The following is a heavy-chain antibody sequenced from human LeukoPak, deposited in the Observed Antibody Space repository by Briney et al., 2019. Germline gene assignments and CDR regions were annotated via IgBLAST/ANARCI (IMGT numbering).Heavy chain of an antibody. CDR2: FDPEDGET. D-gene: IGHD3-10*01. V-gene: IGHV1-24*01. CDR3: ATGRRSGRYSLL. J-gene: IGHJ4*02. CDR1: GYTLTVLS. Sequence: ASVKVSCKVSGYTLTVLSMHWVRQAPGKGLEWMGGFDPEDGETIYAQKFQGRVTMTEDTSTDTAYMELSSLRSEDTAVYYCATGRRSGRYSLLWGQGTLVTVSS.